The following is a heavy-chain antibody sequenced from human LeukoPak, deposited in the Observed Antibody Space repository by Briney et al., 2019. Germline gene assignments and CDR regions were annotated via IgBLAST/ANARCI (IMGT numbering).Heavy chain of an antibody. V-gene: IGHV4-34*01. CDR1: GGSFSGYY. CDR2: INHSGIT. CDR3: ARSYYYESSGYGDFDY. D-gene: IGHD3-22*01. J-gene: IGHJ4*02. Sequence: SETLSLTCAVYGGSFSGYYWSWIRQPPGKGLEWIGEINHSGITNYNPSLKSRVTISVDTSKNQFSLKLTSVTAADTAVYYCARSYYYESSGYGDFDYRGQGALVTVSS.